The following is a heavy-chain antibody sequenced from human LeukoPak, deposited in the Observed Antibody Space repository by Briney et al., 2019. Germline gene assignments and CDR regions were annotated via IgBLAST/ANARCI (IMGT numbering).Heavy chain of an antibody. CDR2: IYYSGST. CDR3: ASSGSYSWGANDAFDI. D-gene: IGHD1-26*01. Sequence: SETLSLTCTVSGGSISSYYWSWIRQPPGKGLEWIGYIYYSGSTSYNPSLKSRVTISVDTSKKQFSLKLSSVTAADTAVYYCASSGSYSWGANDAFDIWGQGTMVTVSS. CDR1: GGSISSYY. V-gene: IGHV4-59*12. J-gene: IGHJ3*02.